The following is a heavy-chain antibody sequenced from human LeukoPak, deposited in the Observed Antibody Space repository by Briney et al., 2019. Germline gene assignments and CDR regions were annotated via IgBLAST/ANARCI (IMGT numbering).Heavy chain of an antibody. D-gene: IGHD3-10*02. J-gene: IGHJ6*04. Sequence: GGSLRLSCAASGFTFSTYAMHWVRQAPGKGLEWVAVISYDGSNKYYADSVKGRFTISRDISKNTLYLQMNSLRAEDTAMYYCPRDMSPAMDVWGKGTTVTVSS. CDR1: GFTFSTYA. CDR2: ISYDGSNK. CDR3: PRDMSPAMDV. V-gene: IGHV3-30*04.